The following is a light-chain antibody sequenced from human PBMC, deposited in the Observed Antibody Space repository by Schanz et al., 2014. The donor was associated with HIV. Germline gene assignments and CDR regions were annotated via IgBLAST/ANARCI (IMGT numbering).Light chain of an antibody. CDR1: SSDVGGYNY. CDR2: DVS. V-gene: IGLV2-14*03. J-gene: IGLJ3*02. CDR3: CSFAGTIWV. Sequence: QSALTQPASVSGTPGQSITISCTGSSSDVGGYNYVSWYQQHPDKAPKLMIYDVSDRPSGVSNRFSGSKSGNMAYLTISGLQAEDEADYYCCSFAGTIWVFGGGTKLTVL.